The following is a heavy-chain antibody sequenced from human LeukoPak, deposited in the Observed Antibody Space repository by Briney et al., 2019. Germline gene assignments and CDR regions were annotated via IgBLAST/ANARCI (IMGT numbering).Heavy chain of an antibody. D-gene: IGHD3-22*01. Sequence: GGSLRLSCAASGFTFSSYSVNWVRQAPGKGLEWVSYISSSESYIYYADSVKGRFTISRDNAKNSLNLQMDSLRAEDTAVYYCARMAYYYDGSGYGPLDYWGQGTLVTVSS. CDR1: GFTFSSYS. V-gene: IGHV3-21*01. CDR3: ARMAYYYDGSGYGPLDY. J-gene: IGHJ4*02. CDR2: ISSSESYI.